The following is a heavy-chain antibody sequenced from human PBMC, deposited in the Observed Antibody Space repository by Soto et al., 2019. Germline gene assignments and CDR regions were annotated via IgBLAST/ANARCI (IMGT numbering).Heavy chain of an antibody. CDR3: ATEGLTGYSRLIAFDI. D-gene: IGHD3-9*01. J-gene: IGHJ3*02. V-gene: IGHV1-24*01. Sequence: ASVKVSCKVSGYTLTELSMHWVRQAPGKGLEWMGGFDPEDGETIYAQKFQGRVTMTEDTSTDTAYMELSSLRSEDTAVYYCATEGLTGYSRLIAFDIGGQGTMVTVSS. CDR1: GYTLTELS. CDR2: FDPEDGET.